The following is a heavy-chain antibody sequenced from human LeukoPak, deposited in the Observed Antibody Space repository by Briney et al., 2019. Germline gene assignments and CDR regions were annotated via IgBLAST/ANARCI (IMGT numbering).Heavy chain of an antibody. J-gene: IGHJ6*02. CDR2: IYYSGST. V-gene: IGHV4-31*03. Sequence: SQTLSLTCTVSGGSISSGGYYWSWIRQHPGKGLEWIGYIYYSGSTYYNPSLKSRVTVSVDTSKNQFSLKLSSVIAADTAVYYCARDNWNYGSSMDVWGQGTTVTVSS. D-gene: IGHD1-7*01. CDR1: GGSISSGGYY. CDR3: ARDNWNYGSSMDV.